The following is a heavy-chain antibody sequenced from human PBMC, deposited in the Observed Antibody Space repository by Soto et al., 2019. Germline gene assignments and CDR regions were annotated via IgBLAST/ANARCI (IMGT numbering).Heavy chain of an antibody. D-gene: IGHD1-1*01. Sequence: QVQLQESGPRLVKPSGTLSLTCVVSGGSLSVNNWWSGVRQSTGRGLEWIGEIFHNGRTSYNPSLRGHVTMSVDNSKNQCSLRLTSVTAAYTAFYYCAKGNEALDVWGQGTTV. CDR3: AKGNEALDV. CDR1: GGSLSVNNW. CDR2: IFHNGRT. J-gene: IGHJ6*01. V-gene: IGHV4-4*02.